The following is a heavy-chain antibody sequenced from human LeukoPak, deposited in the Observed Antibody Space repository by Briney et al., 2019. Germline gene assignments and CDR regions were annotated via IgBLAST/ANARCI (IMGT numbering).Heavy chain of an antibody. CDR1: GYTFSNYG. J-gene: IGHJ4*01. V-gene: IGHV1-18*01. CDR2: ITAYNGNR. CDR3: ARDNDKVVDH. Sequence: SVKVSFKTSGYTFSNYGISWVRQAPGQGLEWMGWITAYNGNRLYAQRFQGRITLTTDTSTSTSYMELRSLEYDDTAIYYCARDNDKVVDHWGQGTLVTVSS. D-gene: IGHD1-1*01.